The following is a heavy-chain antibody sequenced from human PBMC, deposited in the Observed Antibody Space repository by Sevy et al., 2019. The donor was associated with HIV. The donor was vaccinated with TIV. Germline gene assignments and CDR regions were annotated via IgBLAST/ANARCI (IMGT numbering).Heavy chain of an antibody. D-gene: IGHD3-9*01. Sequence: ASVKVSCKASGYTFTSYYMHWVRQAPGQGLEWMGIINPSGGSTSYAQKFQGRVTMTRDTSTGTVYMELSSLGSEDTAVYYCARDSDNYDILTGYYPFDYWGQGTLVTVSS. V-gene: IGHV1-46*01. CDR3: ARDSDNYDILTGYYPFDY. CDR2: INPSGGST. J-gene: IGHJ4*02. CDR1: GYTFTSYY.